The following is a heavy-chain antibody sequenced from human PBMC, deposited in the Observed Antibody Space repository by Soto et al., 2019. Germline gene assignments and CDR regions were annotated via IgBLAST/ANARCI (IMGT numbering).Heavy chain of an antibody. CDR2: ISYDGSNK. V-gene: IGHV3-30*18. CDR3: AKDGLDIVVVVAATSGYYYYMDV. Sequence: GGSLRLSCAASGFTFSSYCMHWVRQAPGKGLEWVAVISYDGSNKYYADSVKGRFTISRDNSKNTLYLQMNSLRAEDTAVYYCAKDGLDIVVVVAATSGYYYYMDVWGKGTTVTVSS. J-gene: IGHJ6*03. D-gene: IGHD2-15*01. CDR1: GFTFSSYC.